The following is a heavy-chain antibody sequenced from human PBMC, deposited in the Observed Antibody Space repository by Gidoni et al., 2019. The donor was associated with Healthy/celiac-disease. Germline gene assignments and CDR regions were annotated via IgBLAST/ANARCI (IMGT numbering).Heavy chain of an antibody. CDR1: GGSISSSSYY. V-gene: IGHV4-39*07. D-gene: IGHD3-22*01. CDR2: IYYSGST. CDR3: VLYDSSGYSPYTSGGDY. Sequence: QLQLQESGPGLVKPSETLSLTCTVSGGSISSSSYYWGWIRQPPGKGLEWIGSIYYSGSTYYNPSLKSRVTISVDTSKNQFSLKLSSVTAADTAVYYCVLYDSSGYSPYTSGGDYWGQGTLVTVSS. J-gene: IGHJ4*02.